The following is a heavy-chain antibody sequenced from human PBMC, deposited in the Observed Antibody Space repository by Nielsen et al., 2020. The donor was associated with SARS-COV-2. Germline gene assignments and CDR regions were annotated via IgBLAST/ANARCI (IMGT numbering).Heavy chain of an antibody. J-gene: IGHJ3*02. CDR1: GYTFNSDG. D-gene: IGHD3-9*01. Sequence: ASVKVSCKASGYTFNSDGINWVRQAPGQGREWMGWITAYTGNTNYAQKVQGRVTMTTDTSTSTAYMELRSLESDDTAIYYCARGVHYDVVTAFDIWGQGTVVTVSS. V-gene: IGHV1-18*04. CDR3: ARGVHYDVVTAFDI. CDR2: ITAYTGNT.